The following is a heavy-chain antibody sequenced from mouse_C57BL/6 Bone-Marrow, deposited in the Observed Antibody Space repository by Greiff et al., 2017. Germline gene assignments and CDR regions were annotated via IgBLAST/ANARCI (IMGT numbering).Heavy chain of an antibody. CDR2: ISNGGGST. CDR3: ARQGYDYDAFSWFAY. Sequence: EVKLVESGGGLVQPGGSLKLSCAASGFTFSDYYMYWVRQTPEKRLEWVAYISNGGGSTYYPDTVKGRFTISRDNAKNTLYLQMSRLKSEDTAMYYCARQGYDYDAFSWFAYWGQGTLVTVSA. D-gene: IGHD2-4*01. CDR1: GFTFSDYY. V-gene: IGHV5-12*01. J-gene: IGHJ3*01.